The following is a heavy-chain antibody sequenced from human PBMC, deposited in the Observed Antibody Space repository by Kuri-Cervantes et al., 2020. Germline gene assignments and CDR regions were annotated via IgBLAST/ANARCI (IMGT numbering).Heavy chain of an antibody. CDR3: ARAGSYRGWGRFGFDY. CDR2: IHYTGAT. CDR1: GGSISGYY. V-gene: IGHV4-59*12. D-gene: IGHD1-26*01. Sequence: GSLRLSCTVSGGSISGYYWSWIRQPPGKGLEWIGYIHYTGATNYFPSLRGRLTLSIDMSKNQFSLQLTSVTAADTAVYYCARAGSYRGWGRFGFDYWGQGTLVTVSS. J-gene: IGHJ4*02.